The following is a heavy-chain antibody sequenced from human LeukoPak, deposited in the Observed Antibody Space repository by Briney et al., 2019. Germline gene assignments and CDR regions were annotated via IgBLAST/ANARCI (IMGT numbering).Heavy chain of an antibody. CDR1: GGTFSSYA. J-gene: IGHJ5*02. CDR3: ARSDDTAGCWFDP. D-gene: IGHD5-18*01. CDR2: ISAYNGNT. V-gene: IGHV1-18*01. Sequence: ASVKVSCKASGGTFSSYAISWVRQAPGQGLEWMGWISAYNGNTNYAQKLQGRVTMTTDTSTSTAYMELRSLRSDDTAVYYCARSDDTAGCWFDPWGQGTLVTVSS.